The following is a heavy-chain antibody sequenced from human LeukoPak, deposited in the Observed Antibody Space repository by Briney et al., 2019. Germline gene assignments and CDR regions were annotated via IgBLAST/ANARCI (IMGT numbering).Heavy chain of an antibody. CDR1: GFTFSSYS. D-gene: IGHD5-18*01. V-gene: IGHV3-21*01. CDR2: ISSSSSYI. CDR3: ASPTGGGYSYGYFGY. J-gene: IGHJ4*02. Sequence: GGSLRLSCAASGFTFSSYSMNWVRQAPGKGLEWVSSISSSSSYIYYADSVKGRFTISRDNAKNSLYLQMNSLRAEDTAVYYCASPTGGGYSYGYFGYWGQGTLVTVSS.